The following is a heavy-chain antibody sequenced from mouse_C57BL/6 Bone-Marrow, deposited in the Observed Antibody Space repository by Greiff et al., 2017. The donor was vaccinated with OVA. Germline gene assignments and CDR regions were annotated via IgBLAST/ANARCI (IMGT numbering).Heavy chain of an antibody. CDR3: TRGPYYYGSSYVGYYAMDY. D-gene: IGHD1-1*01. J-gene: IGHJ4*01. CDR1: GYTFTDYE. Sequence: VQLQQSGAELVRPGASVTLSCKASGYTFTDYEMHWVKQTPVHGLEWIGAIDPETGGTAYNQKFKGKAILTADKSSSPAYMELRSLTSEDSAVYYCTRGPYYYGSSYVGYYAMDYWGQGTSVTVSS. V-gene: IGHV1-15*01. CDR2: IDPETGGT.